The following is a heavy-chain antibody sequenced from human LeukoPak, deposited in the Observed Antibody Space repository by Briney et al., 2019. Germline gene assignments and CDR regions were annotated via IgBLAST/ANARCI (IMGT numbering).Heavy chain of an antibody. Sequence: GGSLRLSCAASGFTFSSYSMNWVRQAPGKGLEWVSSISSSSSYIYYADSVKGRFTISRDNAKNSLYLQMNSLRAEDTAVYYCARRSGYCSSTSCYKGYYYYMDVWGKGTTVTVSS. V-gene: IGHV3-21*01. J-gene: IGHJ6*03. CDR3: ARRSGYCSSTSCYKGYYYYMDV. CDR2: ISSSSSYI. D-gene: IGHD2-2*02. CDR1: GFTFSSYS.